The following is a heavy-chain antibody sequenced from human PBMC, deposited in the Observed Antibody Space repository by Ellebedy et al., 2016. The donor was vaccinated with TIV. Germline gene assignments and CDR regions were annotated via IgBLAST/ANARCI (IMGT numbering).Heavy chain of an antibody. CDR2: IYYSGNT. D-gene: IGHD5-12*01. CDR3: ARCVGGYPLRVPFDY. J-gene: IGHJ4*02. Sequence: SETLSLTCTVSGGSISSSRYYWGWIRQPPGKGLEWIGSIYYSGNTYYNPSLKSRVTISVDTSKNQFSLKLSSVTAADTAVYYCARCVGGYPLRVPFDYWGQGTLVTVSS. V-gene: IGHV4-39*01. CDR1: GGSISSSRYY.